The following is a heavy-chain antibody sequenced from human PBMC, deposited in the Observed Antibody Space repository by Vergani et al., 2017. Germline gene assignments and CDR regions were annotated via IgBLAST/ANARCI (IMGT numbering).Heavy chain of an antibody. Sequence: QVQLVESGGGVVQPGRSLRLSCAASGFTFSSYGMHWVRQAPGKGLEWVAVISYDGSNKYYADSVKGRFTITRDNSKNTLYLQMNSLRAEDTAVYYCAKAVTTVTRPFDYWGQGTLVTVSS. CDR1: GFTFSSYG. V-gene: IGHV3-30*18. CDR3: AKAVTTVTRPFDY. J-gene: IGHJ4*02. CDR2: ISYDGSNK. D-gene: IGHD4-17*01.